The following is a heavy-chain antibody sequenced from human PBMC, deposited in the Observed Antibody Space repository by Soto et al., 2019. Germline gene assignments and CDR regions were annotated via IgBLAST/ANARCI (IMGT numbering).Heavy chain of an antibody. CDR3: AKEGGYAPYYYYGMDV. V-gene: IGHV3-43*01. J-gene: IGHJ6*02. D-gene: IGHD3-22*01. Sequence: GGSLRLSCAASGFTFDDYTMHLVRQAPGIGLEWVSLISWDGGSTYYADSVKGRFTISRDNSKNSLYLQMNSLRTEDTALYYCAKEGGYAPYYYYGMDVWGQGTTVTVSS. CDR2: ISWDGGST. CDR1: GFTFDDYT.